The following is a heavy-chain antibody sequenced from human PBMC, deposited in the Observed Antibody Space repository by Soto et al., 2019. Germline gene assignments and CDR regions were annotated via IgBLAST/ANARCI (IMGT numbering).Heavy chain of an antibody. V-gene: IGHV3-30-3*01. CDR3: ARDRWFGELLDLDY. CDR1: GFTFSSYA. J-gene: IGHJ4*02. Sequence: QVQLVESGGGVVQPGRSLRLSCAASGFTFSSYAMHWVRQAPGKGLEWVAVISYDGSNKYYADSVKGRFTISRDNSKNTLYRQMNSLRAEDTAVYYCARDRWFGELLDLDYWGQGTLVTVSS. CDR2: ISYDGSNK. D-gene: IGHD3-10*01.